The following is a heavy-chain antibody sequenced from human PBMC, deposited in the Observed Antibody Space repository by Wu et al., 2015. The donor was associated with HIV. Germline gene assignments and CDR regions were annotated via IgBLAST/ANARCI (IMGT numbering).Heavy chain of an antibody. V-gene: IGHV1-18*01. Sequence: QVQLVQSGAEVKKPGASVKVSCKASGYTFTSYGISWVRQAPGQGLEWMGWISAYNGNTNYAQKLQGRVTMTTDTSTSTAYMELRSLRSDDTAVYYCARDPGDYYCSSTSCSQSDYYYYYMDVWGKGTTVTVSS. D-gene: IGHD2-2*01. CDR2: ISAYNGNT. CDR3: ARDPGDYYCSSTSCSQSDYYYYYMDV. CDR1: GYTFTSYG. J-gene: IGHJ6*03.